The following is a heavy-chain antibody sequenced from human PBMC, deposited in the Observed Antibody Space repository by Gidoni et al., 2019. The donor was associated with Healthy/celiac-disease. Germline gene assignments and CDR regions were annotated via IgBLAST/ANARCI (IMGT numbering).Heavy chain of an antibody. CDR3: ARAYYDSSGYYPYYFDY. CDR2: INPSGGST. D-gene: IGHD3-22*01. J-gene: IGHJ4*02. V-gene: IGHV1-46*04. CDR1: GYTFTSYY. Sequence: QVQLVQSGAEVKKPGASVKVSCKASGYTFTSYYMHWVRQAPGQGLEWMGIINPSGGSTSYAQKLQGRVTMTRDTSTSTVYMELSSLRSEDTAVYYCARAYYDSSGYYPYYFDYWGQGTLVTVSS.